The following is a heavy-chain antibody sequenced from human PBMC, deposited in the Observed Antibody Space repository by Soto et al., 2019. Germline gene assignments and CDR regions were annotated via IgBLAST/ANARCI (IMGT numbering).Heavy chain of an antibody. CDR3: AKDSGRGSADYYFDY. D-gene: IGHD3-10*01. CDR2: ISNDGSDK. V-gene: IGHV3-30*18. CDR1: GFTFRSYG. J-gene: IGHJ4*02. Sequence: GGSLRLSCAASGFTFRSYGMHWVRQAPGKGLEWVAVISNDGSDKHHADSVKGRFTISRDNSKNTLYLQMNTLRAEDTAVYYCAKDSGRGSADYYFDYWGQGTLVTVYS.